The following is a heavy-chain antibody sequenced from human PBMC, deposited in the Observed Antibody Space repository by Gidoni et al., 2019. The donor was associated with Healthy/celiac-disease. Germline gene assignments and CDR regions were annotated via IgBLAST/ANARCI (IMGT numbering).Heavy chain of an antibody. CDR3: ARDLGDGDNSY. V-gene: IGHV3-21*01. J-gene: IGHJ4*02. D-gene: IGHD4-17*01. Sequence: EVQLVESGGGVVKPGGAVRRPCAAAGFTFSSYGMNGVRKAPGKGREGVSSSSSSSSYIYYADSVKGRFTISRDNAKNSLYLQMNSLRAEDTAVYYCARDLGDGDNSYWGQGTLVTVSS. CDR1: GFTFSSYG. CDR2: SSSSSSYI.